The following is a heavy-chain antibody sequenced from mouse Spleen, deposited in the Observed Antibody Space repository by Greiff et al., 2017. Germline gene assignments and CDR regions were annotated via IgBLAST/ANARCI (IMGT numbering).Heavy chain of an antibody. J-gene: IGHJ2*01. V-gene: IGHV5-9-3*01. CDR2: ISSGGGNT. CDR1: GFTFSSYA. Sequence: EVQLVESGGGLVKLGGSLKLSCAASGFTFSSYAMSWVRQTPEKRLEWVATISSGGGNTYYPDSVKGRFTISRDNAKNTLYLQMSSLKSEDTAMYYCARRDYGSSYDFDYWGQGTTLTVSS. CDR3: ARRDYGSSYDFDY. D-gene: IGHD1-1*01.